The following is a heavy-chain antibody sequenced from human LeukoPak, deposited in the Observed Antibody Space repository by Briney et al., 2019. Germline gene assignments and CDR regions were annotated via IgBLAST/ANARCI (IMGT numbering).Heavy chain of an antibody. CDR1: GFTFSSYS. Sequence: GGSLRLSCAASGFTFSSYSMNWVRQAPGKGLEWVSYISSSSTIYYADSVKGRFTISRDNAKNSLYLQMNSLRAEDTAVYYCARDGFHYYDSSGSFDYWGQGTLVTVSS. CDR2: ISSSSTI. CDR3: ARDGFHYYDSSGSFDY. D-gene: IGHD3-22*01. J-gene: IGHJ4*02. V-gene: IGHV3-48*04.